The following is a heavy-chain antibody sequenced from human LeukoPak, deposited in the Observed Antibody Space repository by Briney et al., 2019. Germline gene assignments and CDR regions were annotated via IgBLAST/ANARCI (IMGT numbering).Heavy chain of an antibody. CDR1: GGSISSYY. D-gene: IGHD2-2*01. CDR2: IYYSGST. CDR3: AREDCSSTSCPRQWYYYYGMDV. Sequence: SETLSLTCTVSGGSISSYYWSWIRQPPGKGLEWIGYIYYSGSTNYNPSLKSRVTISVDTSKNQFSLKLSSVTAADTAVYYCAREDCSSTSCPRQWYYYYGMDVWGQGTTVTVSS. V-gene: IGHV4-59*12. J-gene: IGHJ6*02.